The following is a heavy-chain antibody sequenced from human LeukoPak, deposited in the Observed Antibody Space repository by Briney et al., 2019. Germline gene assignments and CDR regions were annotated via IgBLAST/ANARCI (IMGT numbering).Heavy chain of an antibody. D-gene: IGHD3-10*01. V-gene: IGHV3-23*01. J-gene: IGHJ4*02. Sequence: PGGSLRLSCAASGFTFNNYAMNWVRQAPGKGLEWVSAITGSGGSTYYADSVEGRFTISRDNSKNMLYLQMNSLRADDTAVYYCAKEVGHGSGSYYDYWGQGTLVTVSS. CDR3: AKEVGHGSGSYYDY. CDR1: GFTFNNYA. CDR2: ITGSGGST.